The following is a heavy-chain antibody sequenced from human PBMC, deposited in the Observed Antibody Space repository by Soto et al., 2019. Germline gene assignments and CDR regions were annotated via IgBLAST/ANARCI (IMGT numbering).Heavy chain of an antibody. CDR1: GFKFSDYA. J-gene: IGHJ5*02. CDR3: AKVLSYYYGWFDP. D-gene: IGHD3-22*01. V-gene: IGHV3-23*01. CDR2: ISGSGGVT. Sequence: GGSLRLSCTASGFKFSDYAITWVRQAPGEGLEWVSVISGSGGVTYFADSVKGRFTVSRDNSKNTVFLQLNNVRVEDSAVYFCAKVLSYYYGWFDPGAWEPWSPSPQ.